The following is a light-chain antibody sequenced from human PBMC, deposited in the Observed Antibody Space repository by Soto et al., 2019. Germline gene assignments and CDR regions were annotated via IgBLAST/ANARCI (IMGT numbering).Light chain of an antibody. V-gene: IGLV4-69*01. CDR2: LNSDGSH. J-gene: IGLJ2*01. CDR1: SGHNSYA. CDR3: QTWGTGIVV. Sequence: QAVLTQSPSASASLGASVKLTCTLSSGHNSYAIAWHQQQPEKGPRYLMKLNSDGSHTKGDGIPDRFSGSSSGAERYLTISGLQSEDEADYYCQTWGTGIVVFGGGTKVTVL.